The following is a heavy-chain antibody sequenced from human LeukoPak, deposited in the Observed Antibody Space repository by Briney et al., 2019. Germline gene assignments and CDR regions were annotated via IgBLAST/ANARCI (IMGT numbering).Heavy chain of an antibody. CDR3: ARAHPEGSVDY. V-gene: IGHV4-30-4*08. Sequence: SETLSLTCTVSGGSISSGDYYWSWIRQPPGKGLEWTGYIYYSGSTYYNPSLKSRVTISVDTSKNQFSLKLSSVTAADTAVYYCARAHPEGSVDYWGQGTLVTVSS. CDR1: GGSISSGDYY. J-gene: IGHJ4*02. CDR2: IYYSGST. D-gene: IGHD3-10*01.